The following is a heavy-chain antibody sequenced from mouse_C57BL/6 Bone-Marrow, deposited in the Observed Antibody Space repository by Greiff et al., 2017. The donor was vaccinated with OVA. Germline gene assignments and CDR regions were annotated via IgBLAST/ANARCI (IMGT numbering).Heavy chain of an antibody. Sequence: QVQLQQSGPELVKPGASVKISCKASGYSFTSYYIHWVKQRPGQGLEWIGWIYPGSGNTKYNEKFKGKATLTADTSSSTAYMQLSSLTSEDSAVYYCARKGVYYYGSSYENWYFDVWGTGTTVTVSS. CDR3: ARKGVYYYGSSYENWYFDV. CDR2: IYPGSGNT. J-gene: IGHJ1*03. D-gene: IGHD1-1*01. V-gene: IGHV1-66*01. CDR1: GYSFTSYY.